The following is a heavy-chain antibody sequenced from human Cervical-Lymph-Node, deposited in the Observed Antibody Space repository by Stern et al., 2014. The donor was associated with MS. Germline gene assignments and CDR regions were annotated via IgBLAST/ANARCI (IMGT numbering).Heavy chain of an antibody. CDR2: IYNSGNT. Sequence: QVQLVQSGPGLVKPSETLSLTCTVSGGAISSYYWSWIRQPPGKGLEWIGYIYNSGNTDYSPSFNSRVTISVDTSKNQFSLKLRSVTAADTAVYYCAREGNPLYRSSSKHFHRWGRGTLVTVSS. CDR1: GGAISSYY. D-gene: IGHD2/OR15-2a*01. J-gene: IGHJ2*01. V-gene: IGHV4-59*01. CDR3: AREGNPLYRSSSKHFHR.